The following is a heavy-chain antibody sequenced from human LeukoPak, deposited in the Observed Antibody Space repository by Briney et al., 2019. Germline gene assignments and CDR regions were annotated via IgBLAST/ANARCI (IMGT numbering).Heavy chain of an antibody. D-gene: IGHD3-22*01. J-gene: IGHJ4*02. CDR1: GFSFSSYW. Sequence: GRCLRLSCAASGFSFSSYWMRWVRHLAGKWMVWVSRSKRDGSDTSYADSVTGRFTISRDNANNTLFVQMNSLRAEDTAVYYCARAMRVDWYYLDYWGQGTLVTVSS. V-gene: IGHV3-74*01. CDR3: ARAMRVDWYYLDY. CDR2: SKRDGSDT.